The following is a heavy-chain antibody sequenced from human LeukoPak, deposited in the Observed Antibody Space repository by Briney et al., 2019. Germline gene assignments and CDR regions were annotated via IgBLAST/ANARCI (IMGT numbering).Heavy chain of an antibody. V-gene: IGHV3-21*01. CDR2: ISSSSYI. CDR3: ARDRH. CDR1: GFTFGTYA. Sequence: GGSLRLSCAGSGFTFGTYAMYWVRQAPGKGLEWVSSISSSSYIYYADSVKGRFTISRDNAKNSLYLQMNSLRAEDTAVYYCARDRHWGQGTLVTVSS. J-gene: IGHJ4*02.